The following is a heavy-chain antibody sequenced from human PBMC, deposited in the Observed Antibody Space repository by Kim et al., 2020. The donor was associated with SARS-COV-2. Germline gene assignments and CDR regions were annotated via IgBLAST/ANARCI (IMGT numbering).Heavy chain of an antibody. CDR1: GFTFSSYG. V-gene: IGHV3-30*18. Sequence: GGSLRLSCAASGFTFSSYGMHWVRQAPGKGLEWVAVISYDGSNKYYADSVKGRFTISRDNSKNTLYLQMNSLRAEDTAVYYCAKGPQWELPYYFDYWGQG. D-gene: IGHD1-26*01. J-gene: IGHJ4*02. CDR3: AKGPQWELPYYFDY. CDR2: ISYDGSNK.